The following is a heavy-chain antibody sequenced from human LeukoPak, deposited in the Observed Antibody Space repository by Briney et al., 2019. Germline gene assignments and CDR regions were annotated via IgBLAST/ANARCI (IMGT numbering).Heavy chain of an antibody. V-gene: IGHV3-21*01. J-gene: IGHJ4*02. D-gene: IGHD1-14*01. Sequence: PGGSLRLSCTASGLTFSTSGFNWVRQAPGKGLEWVASIGPTGSDRYYADSIKGRFTISRDNANNFLYLQMNSLRAEDTAVYYFATETNGRHYDYWGQGTLLTVSS. CDR3: ATETNGRHYDY. CDR1: GLTFSTSG. CDR2: IGPTGSDR.